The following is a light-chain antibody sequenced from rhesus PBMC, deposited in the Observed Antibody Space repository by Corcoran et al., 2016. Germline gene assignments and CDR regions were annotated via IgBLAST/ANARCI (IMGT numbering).Light chain of an antibody. CDR3: QQHNSYPRT. CDR2: AAT. Sequence: DIQMTQSPSSLSASVGDRVTITCQASQGISSWLAWYPQKPGKAPKLLIYAATSLQSGVPSRFSGSGSGTDFTLTISSLQPEDFATYYCQQHNSYPRTFGQGTKVDIK. V-gene: IGKV1-33*02. CDR1: QGISSW. J-gene: IGKJ1*01.